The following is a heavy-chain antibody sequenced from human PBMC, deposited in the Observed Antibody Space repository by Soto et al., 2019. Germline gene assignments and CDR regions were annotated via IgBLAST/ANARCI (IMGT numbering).Heavy chain of an antibody. Sequence: QVQLQQSGPGLVKPSETLSLTCTVSSGPSRSHNWGWIRQPPGGGLEWIGYIYHTGDTSYNPSLTTLGPISADTSTNHISLTLRSVTAADTAVYYCVRQGSGGLHGLVDVWGQGTRVSVSS. CDR2: IYHTGDT. CDR1: SGPSRSHN. V-gene: IGHV4-59*08. J-gene: IGHJ6*02. CDR3: VRQGSGGLHGLVDV. D-gene: IGHD1-26*01.